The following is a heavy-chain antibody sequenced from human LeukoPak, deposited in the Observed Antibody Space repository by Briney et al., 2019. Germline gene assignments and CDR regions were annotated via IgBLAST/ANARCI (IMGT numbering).Heavy chain of an antibody. CDR1: GFTFSSYT. J-gene: IGHJ4*02. V-gene: IGHV3-21*01. Sequence: PGGSLRLSCAAPGFTFSSYTMHWIRQAPGKGLEWVSSISGSNSYIFYADSVKGRFTVSRDNAKDSLYLQMNSLRAEDTAVYYCARALTTLTYEGYWGQGTLVTVSS. D-gene: IGHD1-1*01. CDR2: ISGSNSYI. CDR3: ARALTTLTYEGY.